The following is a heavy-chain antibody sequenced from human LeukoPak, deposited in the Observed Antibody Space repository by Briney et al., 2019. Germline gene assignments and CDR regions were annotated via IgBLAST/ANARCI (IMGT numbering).Heavy chain of an antibody. CDR3: ARLDRDGYSDGY. V-gene: IGHV1-69*05. D-gene: IGHD5-24*01. CDR2: IIPIFGTA. J-gene: IGHJ4*02. Sequence: SVKVSCKASGGTFSSYAISWVRQAPGQGLEWMGRIIPIFGTANYAQKFQGSVTITTDESTSTAYMELSSLRSEDTAVYYCARLDRDGYSDGYWGQGTLVTVSS. CDR1: GGTFSSYA.